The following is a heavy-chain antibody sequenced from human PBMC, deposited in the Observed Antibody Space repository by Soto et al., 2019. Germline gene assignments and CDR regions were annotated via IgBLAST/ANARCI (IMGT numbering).Heavy chain of an antibody. J-gene: IGHJ6*02. D-gene: IGHD6-6*01. Sequence: GESLKISCKGSGYSFTSYWIGWVRQMPGKGLEWMGIIYPGDSDTRYSPSFQGQVTISADKSISTAYLQWSSLKASDTAMYYCARIRAARPRYYYYGMDVWGQGTTVTVSS. CDR3: ARIRAARPRYYYYGMDV. CDR1: GYSFTSYW. CDR2: IYPGDSDT. V-gene: IGHV5-51*01.